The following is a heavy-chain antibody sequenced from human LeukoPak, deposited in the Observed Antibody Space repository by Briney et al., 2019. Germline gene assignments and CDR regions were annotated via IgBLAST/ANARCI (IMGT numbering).Heavy chain of an antibody. Sequence: GGSLRLSCAASGFTFSSYSMNWVRQAPGKGLEWVSSISSSSSYIYYADPVKGRFTISRDNSKNTLYLQMNSLRAEDTAVYYCAKLRGSGWYFTFDIWGQGTMVTVSS. CDR3: AKLRGSGWYFTFDI. CDR2: ISSSSSYI. CDR1: GFTFSSYS. V-gene: IGHV3-21*04. J-gene: IGHJ3*02. D-gene: IGHD6-19*01.